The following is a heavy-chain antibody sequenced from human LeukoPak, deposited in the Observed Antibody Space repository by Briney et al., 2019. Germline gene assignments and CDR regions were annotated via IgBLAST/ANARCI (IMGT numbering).Heavy chain of an antibody. Sequence: PGGSLRLSCAASGFTICNAWMSWVRQAPGQGLEWVIRIKSKTDGGTTDYAAPVKGRFTISRDDSKNTLYLQMNSLKTEDTAVYYCTTDAAGDYDSSGPYYFDYWGQGTLVTVSS. CDR3: TTDAAGDYDSSGPYYFDY. CDR2: IKSKTDGGTT. V-gene: IGHV3-15*01. J-gene: IGHJ4*02. D-gene: IGHD3-22*01. CDR1: GFTICNAW.